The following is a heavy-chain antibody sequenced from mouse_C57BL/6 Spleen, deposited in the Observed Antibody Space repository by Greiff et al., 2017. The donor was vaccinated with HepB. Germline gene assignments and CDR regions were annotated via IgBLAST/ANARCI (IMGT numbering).Heavy chain of an antibody. J-gene: IGHJ2*01. V-gene: IGHV5-4*01. CDR2: ISDGGSYT. Sequence: DVKLVESGGGLVKPGGSLKLSCAASGFTFSSYAMSWVRQTPEKRLEWVATISDGGSYTYYPDNVKGRFTISRDNAKNNLYLQMSHLKSEDTAMYYCARDRPFDYWGQGTTLTVSS. CDR3: ARDRPFDY. CDR1: GFTFSSYA.